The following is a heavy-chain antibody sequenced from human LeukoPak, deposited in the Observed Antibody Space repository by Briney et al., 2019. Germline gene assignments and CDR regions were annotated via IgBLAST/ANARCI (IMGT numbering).Heavy chain of an antibody. V-gene: IGHV4-38-2*02. CDR2: IYHSGST. Sequence: SETLSLTCTVSGYSISSGYYWGWIRQPPGKGLEWIGSIYHSGSTYYNPSLKSRVTISVDTSKNQFSLKLSSVTAADTAVYYCASLSWDFYGSGSFHDYWGQGTLVTVSS. CDR1: GYSISSGYY. J-gene: IGHJ4*02. D-gene: IGHD3-10*01. CDR3: ASLSWDFYGSGSFHDY.